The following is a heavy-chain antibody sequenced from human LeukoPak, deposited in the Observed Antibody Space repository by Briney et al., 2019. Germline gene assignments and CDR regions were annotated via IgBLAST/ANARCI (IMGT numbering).Heavy chain of an antibody. CDR2: IFYSGIT. CDR3: ARALISFGGVIVHDY. D-gene: IGHD3-16*02. CDR1: GGSISSYGYY. Sequence: PSQTLSLTCTVSGGSISSYGYYWPWIRQQPGKGLEWIGYIFYSGITNYNPSLKSRVTISVDTSKNQFSLKQSSGNAADTAVYYCARALISFGGVIVHDYWGQGTLVTVSS. J-gene: IGHJ4*02. V-gene: IGHV4-31*03.